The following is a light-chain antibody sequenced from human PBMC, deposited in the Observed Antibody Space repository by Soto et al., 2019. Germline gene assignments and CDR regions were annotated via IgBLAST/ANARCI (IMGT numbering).Light chain of an antibody. CDR1: SSDVGRSNF. CDR2: EVI. CDR3: CSYVGSDEL. Sequence: QSVLTQPASVSGSPGQSLSISCTGASSDVGRSNFVSWYQQYPGKAPKLLIYEVIKRPSGVSHRFSGSRSGNTASLTISGLQAEDEADYYCCSYVGSDELFGTGTKVTVL. V-gene: IGLV2-23*02. J-gene: IGLJ1*01.